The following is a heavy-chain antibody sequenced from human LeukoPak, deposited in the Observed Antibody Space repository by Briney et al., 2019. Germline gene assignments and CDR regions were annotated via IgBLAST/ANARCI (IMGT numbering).Heavy chain of an antibody. V-gene: IGHV3-33*01. CDR2: IWYDGSNK. CDR3: AREGGHDYGDYVLDY. J-gene: IGHJ4*02. Sequence: PGGSRRLSCAASGFTFSSYGMHLVRQAPGKGLEGVAVIWYDGSNKYYADSVKGRFTISRDNSKNTLYLQMNSLRAEDTAVYYCAREGGHDYGDYVLDYWGQGTLVTVSS. D-gene: IGHD4-17*01. CDR1: GFTFSSYG.